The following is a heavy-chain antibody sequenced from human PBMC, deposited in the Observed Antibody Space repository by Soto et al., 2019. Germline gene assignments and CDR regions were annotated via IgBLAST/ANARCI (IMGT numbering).Heavy chain of an antibody. V-gene: IGHV1-3*01. CDR3: ARDKWELHAFDF. J-gene: IGHJ3*01. Sequence: QVQLVQSGAAMKKPGASVKVSCKASGYTFTRSAIHWVRQAPGQRLEWMGWINPGNGNTKYSEKFQGRVTITWDTSAGTAYMELRSLRSEDTAVYYCARDKWELHAFDFWGQGTVVTVSS. D-gene: IGHD1-26*01. CDR1: GYTFTRSA. CDR2: INPGNGNT.